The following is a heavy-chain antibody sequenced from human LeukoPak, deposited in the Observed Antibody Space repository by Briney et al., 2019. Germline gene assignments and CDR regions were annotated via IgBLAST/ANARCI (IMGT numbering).Heavy chain of an antibody. CDR1: GYTLTELS. CDR2: FDPEDGET. Sequence: ASVEVSCKVSGYTLTELSMHWVRQAPGKGLEWMGGFDPEDGETIYAQKFQGRVTMTEDTSTDTAYMELSSLRSEDTAVYYCATSKGATVTTHYYYGMDVWGQGTTVTVSS. J-gene: IGHJ6*02. D-gene: IGHD4-17*01. CDR3: ATSKGATVTTHYYYGMDV. V-gene: IGHV1-24*01.